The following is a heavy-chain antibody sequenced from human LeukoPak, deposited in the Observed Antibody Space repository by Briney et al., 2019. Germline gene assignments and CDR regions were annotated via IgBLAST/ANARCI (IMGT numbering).Heavy chain of an antibody. CDR1: GYTFTGYY. D-gene: IGHD3-10*01. Sequence: ASVKVSCKASGYTFTGYYMYWVRQAPGQGPEWMGWINPNGGGTNYIQKFQGRVTMTRDTSISTAYMELSRLRSDDTAVYYCVRGPYYYGSGSQRDAFDIWGQGTMVTVSS. CDR2: INPNGGGT. V-gene: IGHV1-2*02. CDR3: VRGPYYYGSGSQRDAFDI. J-gene: IGHJ3*02.